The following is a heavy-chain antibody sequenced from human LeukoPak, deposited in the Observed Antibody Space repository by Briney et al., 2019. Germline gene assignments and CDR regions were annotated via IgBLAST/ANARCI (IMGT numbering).Heavy chain of an antibody. V-gene: IGHV4-31*11. J-gene: IGHJ6*02. CDR3: ARVSGGNEYYYGMDV. Sequence: SETLSLTCAVYGGSFSGYYWSWIRQHPGKGLEWIGYIYYSGSTYYNPSLKSRVTISVDTSKNQFSLKLSSVTAADTAVYYCARVSGGNEYYYGMDVWGQGTTVTVSS. CDR1: GGSFSGYY. D-gene: IGHD1-1*01. CDR2: IYYSGST.